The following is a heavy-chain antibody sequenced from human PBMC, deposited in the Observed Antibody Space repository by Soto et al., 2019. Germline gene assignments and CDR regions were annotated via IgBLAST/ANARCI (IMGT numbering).Heavy chain of an antibody. CDR1: GFTFSDYY. CDR3: ARRAYDILTGSYYFDY. D-gene: IGHD3-9*01. J-gene: IGHJ4*02. Sequence: QVQLVESGGGLVNPGGSLRLSCAASGFTFSDYYMSWIRQAPGKGLEWVSYISSSGSTIYYADSAKGRFTISRDNAKNTLHLQMNSLRAEDTAVYYCARRAYDILTGSYYFDYWGQGTLVTVSS. V-gene: IGHV3-11*01. CDR2: ISSSGSTI.